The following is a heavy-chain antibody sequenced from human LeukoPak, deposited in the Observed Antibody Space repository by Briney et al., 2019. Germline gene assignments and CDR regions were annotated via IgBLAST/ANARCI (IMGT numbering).Heavy chain of an antibody. V-gene: IGHV4-34*01. CDR3: ARGGIAGYFDR. CDR2: INHSGST. J-gene: IGHJ4*02. Sequence: PSETLSLTCAVYGGSFSGYYWSLIRQPPGKGLEWIGEINHSGSTNYNPSLKSRVTISVDTSKNQFSLKLSSVTAADTAVYYCARGGIAGYFDRWGQGTLVTVSS. D-gene: IGHD3-9*01. CDR1: GGSFSGYY.